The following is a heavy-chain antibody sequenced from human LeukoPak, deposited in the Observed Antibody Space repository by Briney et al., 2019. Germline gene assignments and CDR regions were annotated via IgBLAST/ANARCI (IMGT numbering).Heavy chain of an antibody. CDR1: GFTFSSYA. CDR2: ISYDGSNK. CDR3: ADSPGLNIDPTPGGYPYYFDY. Sequence: GGSLRLSCAASGFTFSSYAMHWVRQAPGKGLEWVAVISYDGSNKYYADSVKGRFTISRDNSKNTLYLQMNSLRAEDTAVYYCADSPGLNIDPTPGGYPYYFDYWGQGTLVTVSS. V-gene: IGHV3-30-3*01. D-gene: IGHD5-18*01. J-gene: IGHJ4*02.